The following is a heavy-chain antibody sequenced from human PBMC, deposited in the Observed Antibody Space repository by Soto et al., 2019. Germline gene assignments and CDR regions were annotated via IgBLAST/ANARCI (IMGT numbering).Heavy chain of an antibody. J-gene: IGHJ4*02. CDR1: GYTFTNYY. Sequence: QVQLVQSGAEVKKPGASVRVSCKASGYTFTNYYMHWVRQAPGQGLEWVGIINCGGGGTNYAQKFQGRAIMTRDTYTNTVYMDLSSLRSDDTAVYYCVREFSGGYYDYWGQGILVTVST. D-gene: IGHD3-10*01. V-gene: IGHV1-46*01. CDR3: VREFSGGYYDY. CDR2: INCGGGGT.